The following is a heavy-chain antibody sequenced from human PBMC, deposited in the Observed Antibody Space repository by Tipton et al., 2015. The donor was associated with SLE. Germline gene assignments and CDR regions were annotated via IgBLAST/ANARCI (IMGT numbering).Heavy chain of an antibody. J-gene: IGHJ3*02. CDR2: IYHSGNT. CDR1: GGSISSSSYY. D-gene: IGHD1-26*01. V-gene: IGHV4-39*07. Sequence: TLSLTCTVSGGSISSSSYYWGWIRQPPGKGLEWIGSIYHSGNTYYNPSLKSRVTISVDTSKNQFSLKLSSVTAADTAVYYCARDGGSWTHDAFDIWGQGKMVTVSS. CDR3: ARDGGSWTHDAFDI.